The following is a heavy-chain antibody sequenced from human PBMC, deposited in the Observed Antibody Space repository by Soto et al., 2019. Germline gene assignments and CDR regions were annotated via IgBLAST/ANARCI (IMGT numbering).Heavy chain of an antibody. V-gene: IGHV3-66*01. CDR2: IYAGGST. J-gene: IGHJ3*02. CDR1: GFTVSSNY. CDR3: ARDLVISMIPTHASDI. D-gene: IGHD3-22*01. Sequence: EVQLVESGGGFVQPGGSLRLSCAASGFTVSSNYMSWIRQAPGKGLEWVSLIYAGGSTDYADSVKGRFTISRDNSKNTLFLQMNSLRDEDTAMYYCARDLVISMIPTHASDIWGHGTMVTVSS.